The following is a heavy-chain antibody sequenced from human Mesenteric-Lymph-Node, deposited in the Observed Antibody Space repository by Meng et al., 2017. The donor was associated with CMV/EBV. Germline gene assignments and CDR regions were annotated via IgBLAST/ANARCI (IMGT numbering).Heavy chain of an antibody. D-gene: IGHD3-22*01. CDR1: GFTFSRHG. CDR2: IRFDGGDK. J-gene: IGHJ4*02. V-gene: IGHV3-30*02. Sequence: GGSLRLSCEASGFTFSRHGMHWVRQSPGKGLEWVTFIRFDGGDKEYADSVKGRFTVSRDNSKNTLYLQMNSLRAEDTAVYYCARAGYYYDSSGYFDYWGQGTLVTVSS. CDR3: ARAGYYYDSSGYFDY.